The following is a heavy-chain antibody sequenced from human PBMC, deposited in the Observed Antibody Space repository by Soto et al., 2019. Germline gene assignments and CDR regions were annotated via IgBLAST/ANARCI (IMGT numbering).Heavy chain of an antibody. V-gene: IGHV4-39*01. CDR1: GGSISSSSYY. J-gene: IGHJ5*02. D-gene: IGHD4-17*01. CDR2: IYYSGST. Sequence: QLQLQESGPGLVKPSETLSLTCTVSGGSISSSSYYWGWIRQPPGKGLEWIGSIYYSGSTYYNPSLKSRVTLPVATSKNRFSLKLSSVTAADTAVYYCASDILYGDYPIGYWFDPRGQGTLVTVSS. CDR3: ASDILYGDYPIGYWFDP.